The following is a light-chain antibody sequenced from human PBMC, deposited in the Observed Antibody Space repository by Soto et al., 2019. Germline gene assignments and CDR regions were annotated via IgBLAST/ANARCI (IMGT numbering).Light chain of an antibody. Sequence: EIVMTQSPATLSVSPGERATLSCRASQSVSNNLAWYQQKPGQAPRLLIYGASTRATGIPARFSGSGSGTDFTLTINSLQSEDFAVYYCQQYNNWWTFGQGTKVDIK. V-gene: IGKV3-15*01. CDR2: GAS. CDR3: QQYNNWWT. J-gene: IGKJ1*01. CDR1: QSVSNN.